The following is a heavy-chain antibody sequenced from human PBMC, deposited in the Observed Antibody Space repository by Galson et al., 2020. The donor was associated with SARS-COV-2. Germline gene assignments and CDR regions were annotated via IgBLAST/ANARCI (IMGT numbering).Heavy chain of an antibody. CDR3: ARGRDGYSSSGAFDV. V-gene: IGHV4-4*07. J-gene: IGHJ3*01. CDR2: FWTSVIT. Sequence: SQTPSLTCTLSRVSIDTYYCSSFRQPAGNGLVWIGRFWTSVITNYNPSLKSRLILSVDVSKNQFSLRLSSVTAADTAMYYCARGRDGYSSSGAFDVWGQGTMVTVSS. D-gene: IGHD2-15*01. CDR1: RVSIDTYY.